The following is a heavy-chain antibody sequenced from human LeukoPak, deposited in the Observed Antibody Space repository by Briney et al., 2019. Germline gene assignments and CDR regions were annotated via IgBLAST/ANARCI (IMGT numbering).Heavy chain of an antibody. J-gene: IGHJ6*02. CDR3: ARDLPANSSSWYSVYYYYYYGMDV. V-gene: IGHV3-21*01. CDR1: GFTFSSYS. Sequence: PGGSLRLSCAASGFTFSSYSMNWVRQAPGKGLEWVSSISSSSSYIYYADSVKGRFTISRDNAKNSLYLQMNSLRAEDTAVYYCARDLPANSSSWYSVYYYYYYGMDVWGQGTTVTVSS. D-gene: IGHD6-13*01. CDR2: ISSSSSYI.